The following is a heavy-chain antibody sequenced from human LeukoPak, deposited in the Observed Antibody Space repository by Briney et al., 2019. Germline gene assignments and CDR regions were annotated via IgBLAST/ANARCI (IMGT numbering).Heavy chain of an antibody. V-gene: IGHV1-8*02. J-gene: IGHJ4*02. CDR1: GGTFSSYA. D-gene: IGHD5-24*01. CDR2: ITPDSGVT. CDR3: ARDSRNEDGYNFDY. Sequence: ASVKVSCKASGGTFSSYAISWVRQAPGQGLEWMGWITPDSGVTNYAQKFQGRVTMTRDTSRSTVYMELSSLRSEDTAVYYCARDSRNEDGYNFDYWGQGTLVTVSS.